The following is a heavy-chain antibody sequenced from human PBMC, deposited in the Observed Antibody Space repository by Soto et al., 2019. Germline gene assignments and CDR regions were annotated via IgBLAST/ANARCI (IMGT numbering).Heavy chain of an antibody. CDR1: GFSFSSYG. Sequence: QVQLVESGGGVVQPGMSLRLSCAASGFSFSSYGMHWVRQAPGKGLEWVALIWYDGSNEYYAGSVKGRFTISRDNSKNTLYLQMNSLRADDTAMYYCAKDTSGRQYYIYHMDVWGTGTTVTVSS. CDR3: AKDTSGRQYYIYHMDV. V-gene: IGHV3-33*06. D-gene: IGHD3-10*01. CDR2: IWYDGSNE. J-gene: IGHJ6*03.